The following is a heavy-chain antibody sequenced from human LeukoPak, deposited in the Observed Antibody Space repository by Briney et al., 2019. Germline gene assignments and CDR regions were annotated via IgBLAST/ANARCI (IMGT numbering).Heavy chain of an antibody. V-gene: IGHV3-30*02. D-gene: IGHD6-25*01. Sequence: GGSLRLSCAASGFTFSSYGMHWVRQAPGKGLEWVAFIRYDGSNKYYADSVKGRFTISRDNSKNTLYLQMNSLRAEDTAVYYCAKGPSAYGGYYYMDVWGKGTTVTVSS. CDR3: AKGPSAYGGYYYMDV. CDR1: GFTFSSYG. J-gene: IGHJ6*03. CDR2: IRYDGSNK.